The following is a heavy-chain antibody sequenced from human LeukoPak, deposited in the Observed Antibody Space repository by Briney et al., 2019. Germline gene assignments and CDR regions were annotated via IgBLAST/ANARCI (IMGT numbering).Heavy chain of an antibody. J-gene: IGHJ6*02. CDR1: GGSISSGDYY. CDR3: ARDRTRFWGMDV. Sequence: PSETLSLTCTVSGGSISSGDYYWSWICQPPGKGLEWIGYIYYSGSTYYNPSLKSRVTISVDTSKNQFSLKLGSVTAADTAVYYCARDRTRFWGMDVWGQGTTVTVSS. V-gene: IGHV4-30-4*01. CDR2: IYYSGST. D-gene: IGHD3-10*01.